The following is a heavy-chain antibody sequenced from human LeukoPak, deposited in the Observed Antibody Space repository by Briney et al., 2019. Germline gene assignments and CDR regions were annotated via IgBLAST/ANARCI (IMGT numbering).Heavy chain of an antibody. V-gene: IGHV3-74*01. D-gene: IGHD2-8*01. CDR1: GFTFSSYW. CDR2: INSDGSSR. CDR3: ARVNPLMAPGAVDI. Sequence: GGSLRLSCAASGFTFSSYWMHWVRQAPGKGLVWVSRINSDGSSRSYADSVKGRFTISRDNAKNSLYLQMNSLGVEDTAVYYCARVNPLMAPGAVDIWGQGTKVAVSS. J-gene: IGHJ3*02.